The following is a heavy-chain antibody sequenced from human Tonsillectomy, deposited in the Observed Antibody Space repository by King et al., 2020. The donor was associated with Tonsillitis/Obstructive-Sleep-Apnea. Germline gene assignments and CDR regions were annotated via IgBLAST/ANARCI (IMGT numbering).Heavy chain of an antibody. V-gene: IGHV1-69*14. Sequence: VQLVQSGAEVKKPGSSVKVSCKASGGTFNTYAISWVRQAPGQGLEWMGGIIPIFGTTKYAQRFQGRLTITADKSTNTAYMELSSLRSEDTAVYYCARVSPADRELGVDVWGKGTTVIVSS. D-gene: IGHD7-27*01. CDR2: IIPIFGTT. CDR3: ARVSPADRELGVDV. CDR1: GGTFNTYA. J-gene: IGHJ6*04.